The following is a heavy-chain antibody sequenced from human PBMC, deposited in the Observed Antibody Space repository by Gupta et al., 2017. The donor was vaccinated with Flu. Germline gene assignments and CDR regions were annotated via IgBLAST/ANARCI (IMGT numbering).Heavy chain of an antibody. CDR1: GFTFSNAW. CDR3: TTDLVDGWSGYYLGY. D-gene: IGHD3-3*01. V-gene: IGHV3-15*01. Sequence: EVQRVESGGGWVKPGGSLRLSCAASGFTFSNAWMSWVRQAPGKGLEWVGRIKSKTDGGTTDYAAPVKCRFTISRDDSKNTLYMQMNSLKTEDTAVYYCTTDLVDGWSGYYLGYGGQGTLVTVSS. CDR2: IKSKTDGGTT. J-gene: IGHJ4*02.